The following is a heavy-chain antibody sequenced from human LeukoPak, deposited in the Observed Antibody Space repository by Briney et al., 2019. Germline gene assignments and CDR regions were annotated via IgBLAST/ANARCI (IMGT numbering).Heavy chain of an antibody. CDR1: GYTFTSYD. D-gene: IGHD4-17*01. CDR2: MNPKSGNT. Sequence: GASVKVSCKASGYTFTSYDINWVRQATGQGLEWMGCMNPKSGNTGYTQKFQGRVTMTRDTSISTAYMELGSLRSEDTAVYYCARVRSDYGDYGSLDYWGQGTLVTVSS. V-gene: IGHV1-8*01. J-gene: IGHJ4*02. CDR3: ARVRSDYGDYGSLDY.